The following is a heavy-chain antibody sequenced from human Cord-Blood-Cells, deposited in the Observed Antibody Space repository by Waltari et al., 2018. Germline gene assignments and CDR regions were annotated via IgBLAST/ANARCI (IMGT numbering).Heavy chain of an antibody. D-gene: IGHD6-6*01. CDR2: INAGNGNT. CDR3: ARGSYSSSSWYFDL. V-gene: IGHV1-3*01. CDR1: GYTFTSYA. J-gene: IGHJ2*01. Sequence: QVQLVQSGAEVKKPGASVKVSCKASGYTFTSYAMHWVRQAPGQRLEWMGWINAGNGNTKCSQKFQGRVTITRETSASTAYMELSSLRSEDTAVYYCARGSYSSSSWYFDLWGRGTLVTVSS.